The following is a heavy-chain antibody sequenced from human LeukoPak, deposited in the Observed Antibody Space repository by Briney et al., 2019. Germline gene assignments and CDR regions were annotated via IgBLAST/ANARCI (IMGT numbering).Heavy chain of an antibody. V-gene: IGHV1-8*03. CDR1: GYTFTNYD. D-gene: IGHD3-22*01. CDR3: ARGRGISTGYRRFDY. J-gene: IGHJ4*02. Sequence: ASVKVSCKASGYTFTNYDVNWVRQATGQGLEWLGWMNPNSGNTGYAQKFQGRLTITKNTSISTAYMELSSLRSEDTAVYYCARGRGISTGYRRFDYWGQGTQVTVSS. CDR2: MNPNSGNT.